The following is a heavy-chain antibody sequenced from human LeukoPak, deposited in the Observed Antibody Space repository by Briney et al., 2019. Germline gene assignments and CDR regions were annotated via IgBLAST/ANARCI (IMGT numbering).Heavy chain of an antibody. J-gene: IGHJ4*02. CDR2: IYYSGST. D-gene: IGHD3-10*01. V-gene: IGHV4-39*07. CDR3: ARDLRFTMVRGVIRPPDY. Sequence: PSETLSLTCTVSGGSISSSSYYWGWIRQPPGKGLEWIGSIYYSGSTYYNPSLKSRVTISVDTSKNQFSLKLSSVTAADTAVYYCARDLRFTMVRGVIRPPDYWGQGTLVTVSS. CDR1: GGSISSSSYY.